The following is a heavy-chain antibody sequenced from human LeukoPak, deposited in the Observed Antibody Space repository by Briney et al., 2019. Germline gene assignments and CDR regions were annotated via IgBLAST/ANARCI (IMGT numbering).Heavy chain of an antibody. CDR2: ISGSGGST. CDR3: ARHGGAFDI. V-gene: IGHV3-23*01. J-gene: IGHJ3*02. CDR1: GFTFSSYA. D-gene: IGHD3-10*01. Sequence: GGSLRLSCAASGFTFSSYAMSWVRQAPGKGLEWVSAISGSGGSTYYADSVKGRFTISRDNAKNSLYLQMNSLRGEDTAVYYCARHGGAFDIWGQGTLVTVSS.